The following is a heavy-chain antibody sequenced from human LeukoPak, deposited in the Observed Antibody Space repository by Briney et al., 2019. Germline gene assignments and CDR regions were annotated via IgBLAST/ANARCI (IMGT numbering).Heavy chain of an antibody. CDR2: IIPIFGTA. D-gene: IGHD6-19*01. V-gene: IGHV1-69*05. CDR1: GGTFSSYA. Sequence: GSSVKVSCKASGGTFSSYAISWVRQAPGQGLEWMGGIIPIFGTANYAQKFQGRVTMTTDTSTSTAYMELRSLRSDDTAVYYCARDRRYSSGWDYYYGMDVWGQGTTVTVSS. CDR3: ARDRRYSSGWDYYYGMDV. J-gene: IGHJ6*02.